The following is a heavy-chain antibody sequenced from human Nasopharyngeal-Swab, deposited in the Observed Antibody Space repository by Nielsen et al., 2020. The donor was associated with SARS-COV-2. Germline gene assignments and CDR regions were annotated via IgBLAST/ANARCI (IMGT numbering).Heavy chain of an antibody. V-gene: IGHV2-70*01. CDR3: ARIPGYSSGWYSGGMDV. CDR2: IDWDDDK. Sequence: SGPTLVKPTQTLTLTCTFSGFSLSTSGMCVSWIRQPPGKALEWLALIDWDDDKYYSTSLKTRLTISKGTSKNQVVLTMTNMDPVDTATYYCARIPGYSSGWYSGGMDVWGQGTTVTVSS. J-gene: IGHJ6*02. CDR1: GFSLSTSGMC. D-gene: IGHD6-19*01.